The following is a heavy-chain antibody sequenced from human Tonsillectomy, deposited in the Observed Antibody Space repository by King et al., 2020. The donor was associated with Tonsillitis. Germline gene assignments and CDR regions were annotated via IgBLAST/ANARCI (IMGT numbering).Heavy chain of an antibody. D-gene: IGHD6-19*01. CDR3: ASSRGMAVAGTFY. V-gene: IGHV1-2*02. CDR1: GYSFTGYY. Sequence: VQLVESGAEVKKPGASVKVSCKASGYSFTGYYIHWVRQAPGQGLEWMGWISPYSGDTYFAQKFQGGVTMTRDSSISTAYMELSRLTSDDTAVYYCASSRGMAVAGTFYWGQGTLVTVSS. J-gene: IGHJ4*02. CDR2: ISPYSGDT.